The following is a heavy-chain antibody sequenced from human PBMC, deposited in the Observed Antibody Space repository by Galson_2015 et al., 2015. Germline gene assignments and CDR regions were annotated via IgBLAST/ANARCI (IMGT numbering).Heavy chain of an antibody. D-gene: IGHD1-1*01. CDR1: GYTFTNYY. CDR3: AGGPLEYYLDY. J-gene: IGHJ4*02. Sequence: SVKVSCKASGYTFTNYYMHWVRQAPGQGLEWMGIINPSGGGTSDAQKFQGRVTMTRETSTSTVYMELSSLRYEDTAVYYCAGGPLEYYLDYWGQGTLVTVSS. V-gene: IGHV1-46*01. CDR2: INPSGGGT.